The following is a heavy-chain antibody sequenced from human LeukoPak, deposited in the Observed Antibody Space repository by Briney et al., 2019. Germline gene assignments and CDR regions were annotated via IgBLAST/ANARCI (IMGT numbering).Heavy chain of an antibody. D-gene: IGHD2-2*01. CDR2: INSDGSST. J-gene: IGHJ4*02. V-gene: IGHV3-74*01. Sequence: GGSLRLSCAASRFTFSSYWMHWVRQAPGKGLVWVSRINSDGSSTSYPDSVKGRFTISRDNDKNTLYLQMNSLRAEDTAVYYCAGGPDCSSTSCIYFDYWGQGTLVTVSS. CDR3: AGGPDCSSTSCIYFDY. CDR1: RFTFSSYW.